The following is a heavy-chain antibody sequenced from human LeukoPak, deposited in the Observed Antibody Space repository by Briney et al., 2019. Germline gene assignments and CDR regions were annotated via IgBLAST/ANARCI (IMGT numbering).Heavy chain of an antibody. CDR2: IKHDGSEK. J-gene: IGHJ4*02. Sequence: GGSLRLSCAASGFTFSGYWMSWVRQAPGKGLEWVANIKHDGSEKYFVDSVKGRFTISRDNAKNSLYLRMNSLRAEDTAVFYCARTRGFPLYYFDYWGQGTLVTVSS. CDR1: GFTFSGYW. CDR3: ARTRGFPLYYFDY. V-gene: IGHV3-7*01. D-gene: IGHD2-2*02.